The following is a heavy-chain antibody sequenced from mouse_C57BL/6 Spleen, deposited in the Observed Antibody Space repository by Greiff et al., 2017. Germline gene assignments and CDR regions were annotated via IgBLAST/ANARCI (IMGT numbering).Heavy chain of an antibody. CDR2: INYDGSST. CDR1: GFTFSDYY. CDR3: ARGGGYDYDSLFDY. Sequence: EVMLVESEGGLVQPGSSMKLSCTASGFTFSDYYMAWVRQVPEKGLEWVANINYDGSSTYYLDSLKSRFIISRDNAKNILYLQMSRLKSEDTATYYCARGGGYDYDSLFDYWGQGTTLTVSS. D-gene: IGHD2-4*01. J-gene: IGHJ2*01. V-gene: IGHV5-16*01.